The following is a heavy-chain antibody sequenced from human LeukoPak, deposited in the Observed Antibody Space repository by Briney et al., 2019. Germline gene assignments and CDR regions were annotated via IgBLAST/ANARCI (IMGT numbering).Heavy chain of an antibody. J-gene: IGHJ4*02. CDR3: ARGTRAFAF. Sequence: GGSLRLSCAASGSTFNTYRMSWVRQAPGKGLEWVANIKEDGSEKNYVDSVKGRFTISRDNAKNSLYLQMDSLRAEDTAVYYCARGTRAFAFWGQGTLVTVSS. CDR2: IKEDGSEK. CDR1: GSTFNTYR. V-gene: IGHV3-7*01.